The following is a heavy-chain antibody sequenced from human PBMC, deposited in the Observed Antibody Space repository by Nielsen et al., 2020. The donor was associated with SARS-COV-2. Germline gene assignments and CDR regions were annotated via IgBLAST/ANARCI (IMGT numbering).Heavy chain of an antibody. J-gene: IGHJ6*02. V-gene: IGHV4-59*01. Sequence: GSLRLSCTVPSVSIRSNYWNWIRQSPGKGLEWIGYISNSGRPTYNPSLKSRVTISVDPSKDQFSLNVNSVTAADTAVYYCAREVSGSRIKAAGRPSYYYYGMDSWGQGTAVTVSS. CDR1: SVSIRSNY. CDR2: ISNSGRP. D-gene: IGHD6-13*01. CDR3: AREVSGSRIKAAGRPSYYYYGMDS.